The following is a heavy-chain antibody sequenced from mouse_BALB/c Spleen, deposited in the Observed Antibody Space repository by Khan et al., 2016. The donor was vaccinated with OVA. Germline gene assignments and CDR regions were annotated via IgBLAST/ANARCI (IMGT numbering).Heavy chain of an antibody. CDR1: GYSFTDYL. D-gene: IGHD1-1*02. V-gene: IGHV1-54*03. Sequence: QIQLVQSGAELVRPGTSVKVSCKASGYSFTDYLIDWVKQRPGQGLEWIGVINPGSGDTHYNEKFTGKAKLTADKSSSTAYMQLSSLTSDDSAIYFCARGGYGSLAYWGQGTLVTVSP. CDR2: INPGSGDT. J-gene: IGHJ3*01. CDR3: ARGGYGSLAY.